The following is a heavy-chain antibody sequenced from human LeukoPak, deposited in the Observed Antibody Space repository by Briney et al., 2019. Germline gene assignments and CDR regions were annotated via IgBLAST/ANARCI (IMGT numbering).Heavy chain of an antibody. J-gene: IGHJ4*02. D-gene: IGHD3-9*01. V-gene: IGHV4-30-4*08. CDR3: ARQDFDWSTSHFDY. CDR1: GGSISSGDYY. CDR2: IYYSGST. Sequence: PSETLSLTCTVSGGSISSGDYYWSWIRQPPGKGLEWIGYIYYSGSTYYNPSLKSRVTISVDTSKNQFSLKLSSVTAADTAVYYCARQDFDWSTSHFDYWGQGTLVTVSS.